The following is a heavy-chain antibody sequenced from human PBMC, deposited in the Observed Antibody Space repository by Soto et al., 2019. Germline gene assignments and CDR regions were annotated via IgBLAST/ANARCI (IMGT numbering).Heavy chain of an antibody. V-gene: IGHV4-4*02. Sequence: SETLSVTCAVSSGSISSSNWWSWVRQPPGKGLEWIGEIYHSGSTNYNPSLKSRVTISVDKSKNQFSLKLSSVTAADTAVYYCARDWGQRNDAFDIWGQGTMVTVSS. CDR1: SGSISSSNW. CDR2: IYHSGST. D-gene: IGHD3-16*01. J-gene: IGHJ3*02. CDR3: ARDWGQRNDAFDI.